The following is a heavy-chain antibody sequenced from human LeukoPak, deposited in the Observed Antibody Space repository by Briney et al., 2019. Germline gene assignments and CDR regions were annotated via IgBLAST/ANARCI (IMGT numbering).Heavy chain of an antibody. Sequence: PSETLSLTCSVSGGSISSTYYWGWIRQPPGKGLEWIGSFYYSGTTYYNPSLKSRVTISVDTSKNQFSLKLSSVTAADTAVYYCARTIRRGYSYGYHYFDYWGQGTLVTVSS. V-gene: IGHV4-39*07. CDR2: FYYSGTT. D-gene: IGHD5-18*01. J-gene: IGHJ4*02. CDR3: ARTIRRGYSYGYHYFDY. CDR1: GGSISSTYY.